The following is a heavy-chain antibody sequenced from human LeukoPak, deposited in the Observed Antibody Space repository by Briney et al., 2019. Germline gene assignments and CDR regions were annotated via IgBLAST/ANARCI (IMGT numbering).Heavy chain of an antibody. CDR1: GFTFSSYE. Sequence: GGSLRLSCAASGFTFSSYEMNWVRQAPGKGLEWVSFISISSDYTYYADSVKGRFTISRDNAKNSLYLQMSSLRAEDTAIYYCARDAGDYEYYFAYWGQGTLVTVSS. D-gene: IGHD4-17*01. V-gene: IGHV3-21*01. CDR2: ISISSDYT. J-gene: IGHJ4*02. CDR3: ARDAGDYEYYFAY.